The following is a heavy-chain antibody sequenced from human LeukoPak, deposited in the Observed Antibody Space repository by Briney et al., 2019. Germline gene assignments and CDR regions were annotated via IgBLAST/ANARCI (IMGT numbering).Heavy chain of an antibody. V-gene: IGHV3-9*01. D-gene: IGHD2-2*03. CDR3: AKDFGCCSSTSCFSGMDV. CDR2: ISWNSGSI. CDR1: GFTFDDYA. Sequence: GGSLRLSCAASGFTFDDYAMHWVRQAPGKGLEWVSGISWNSGSIGYADSVKGRFTISRDNAKNSLYLQMNSLRAEDTALYYCAKDFGCCSSTSCFSGMDVWGQGTTVTVSS. J-gene: IGHJ6*02.